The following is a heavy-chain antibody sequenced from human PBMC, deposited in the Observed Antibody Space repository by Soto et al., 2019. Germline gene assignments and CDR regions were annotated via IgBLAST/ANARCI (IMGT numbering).Heavy chain of an antibody. D-gene: IGHD4-4*01. CDR3: ARHWDYSNLFSNEYYNSCMDV. Sequence: SETLSLTCTVSGGSISSSSYYWGWIRQPPGKGLEWIGSIYYSGSTYYNPSLKSRVTISVDTSKNQFSLKLSSVTAADTAVYYCARHWDYSNLFSNEYYNSCMDVWGPGTTVTVSS. CDR2: IYYSGST. J-gene: IGHJ6*02. V-gene: IGHV4-39*01. CDR1: GGSISSSSYY.